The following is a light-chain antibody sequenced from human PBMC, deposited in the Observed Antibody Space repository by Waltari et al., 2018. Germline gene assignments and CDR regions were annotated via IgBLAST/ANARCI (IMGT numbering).Light chain of an antibody. Sequence: EVVLTQSPDTLSLSPGERATLSCRASQSLTKRYLAWYQQNPGRAPSLLISGASSRAAGIPDRFSGSGSGTDFTLTISRLEPEDFAVYYCQQYGSSVLYTFGQGTKLEIK. CDR2: GAS. CDR3: QQYGSSVLYT. V-gene: IGKV3-20*01. J-gene: IGKJ2*01. CDR1: QSLTKRY.